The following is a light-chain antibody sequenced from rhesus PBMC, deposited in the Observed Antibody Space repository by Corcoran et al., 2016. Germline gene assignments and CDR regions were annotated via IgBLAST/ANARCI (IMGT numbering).Light chain of an antibody. CDR1: ETISSW. CDR2: KAS. Sequence: DIQMTQSPSSLSASVGDTVTITCRASETISSWLAWYQQKPGKAPNLLMYKASRLQSGVTSRFSGSGSGTDFTLTISSLQSEDVATYYCQQYSSRPYNFGQGTKVEMK. J-gene: IGKJ2*01. V-gene: IGKV1-22*01. CDR3: QQYSSRPYN.